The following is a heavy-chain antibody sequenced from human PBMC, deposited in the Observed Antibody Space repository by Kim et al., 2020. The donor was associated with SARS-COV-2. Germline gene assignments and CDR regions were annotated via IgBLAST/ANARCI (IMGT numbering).Heavy chain of an antibody. CDR2: INHSGST. J-gene: IGHJ5*02. CDR1: GGSFSGYY. CDR3: ARASSSSWSRAPFDP. V-gene: IGHV4-34*01. Sequence: SETLSLTCAVYGGSFSGYYWSWIRQPPGKGLEWIGEINHSGSTNYNPSLKSRVTISVDTSKNQFSLKLSSVTAADTAVYYCARASSSSWSRAPFDPWGQGTLVTVSS. D-gene: IGHD6-13*01.